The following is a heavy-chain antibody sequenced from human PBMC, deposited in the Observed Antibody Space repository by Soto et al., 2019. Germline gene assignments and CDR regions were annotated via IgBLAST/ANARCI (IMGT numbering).Heavy chain of an antibody. V-gene: IGHV1-46*01. Sequence: ASVKVSCTASGYTFTSYYMHWVRQAPGQGLEWMGIINPSGGSTSYAQKFQGRVTMTRDTSTSTVYMELSSLRAEDTAVYYCAKEDCTNGVCYTDYWGQGTLVTVSS. J-gene: IGHJ4*02. CDR2: INPSGGST. D-gene: IGHD2-8*01. CDR3: AKEDCTNGVCYTDY. CDR1: GYTFTSYY.